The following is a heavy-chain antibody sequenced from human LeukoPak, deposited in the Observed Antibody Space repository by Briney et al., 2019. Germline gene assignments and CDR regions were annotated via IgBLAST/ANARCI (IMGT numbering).Heavy chain of an antibody. CDR1: GGSISSSSYY. V-gene: IGHV4-39*07. J-gene: IGHJ5*02. D-gene: IGHD4-17*01. CDR2: INHSGST. Sequence: PSETLSLTCTVSGGSISSSSYYWGWIRQPPGKGLEWIGEINHSGSTNYNPSLKSRVTISVDTSKNQFSLKLSSVTAADTAVYYCATRYGDYDPNSLNWFDPWGQGTLVTVSS. CDR3: ATRYGDYDPNSLNWFDP.